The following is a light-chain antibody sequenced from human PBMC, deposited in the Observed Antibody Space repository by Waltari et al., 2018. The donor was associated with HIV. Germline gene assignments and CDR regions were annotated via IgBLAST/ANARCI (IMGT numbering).Light chain of an antibody. V-gene: IGKV3-11*01. CDR3: QQRANWPLT. Sequence: EIVLTQSPGTVSLSPGDRATLSCRASHSVALYVAWYRQSPGQAPKLLIYDSSTRAADVPARFSGSGSGTDFNLTISSLEPDDSAVYYCQQRANWPLTFGGGTRVEI. J-gene: IGKJ4*01. CDR1: HSVALY. CDR2: DSS.